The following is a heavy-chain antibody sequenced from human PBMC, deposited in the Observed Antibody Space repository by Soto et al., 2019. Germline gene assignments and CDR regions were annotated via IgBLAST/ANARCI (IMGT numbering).Heavy chain of an antibody. CDR3: ARGSPSSRNAFDI. CDR2: IGTAGDT. V-gene: IGHV3-13*01. D-gene: IGHD6-6*01. Sequence: EVQLVESGGGLVQPGGSLRLSCAASGFTFSSYDMHWVRQATGKGLEWVSAIGTAGDTYYPGSVKGRFTISRENAKNSLYLQMNSLRAGDTAVYYCARGSPSSRNAFDIWGKGTMVTVSS. J-gene: IGHJ3*02. CDR1: GFTFSSYD.